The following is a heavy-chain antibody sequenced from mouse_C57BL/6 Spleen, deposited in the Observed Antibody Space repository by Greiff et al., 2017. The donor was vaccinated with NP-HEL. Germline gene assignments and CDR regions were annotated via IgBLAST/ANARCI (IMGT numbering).Heavy chain of an antibody. D-gene: IGHD4-1*01. Sequence: LQESGAELVRPGTSVKVSCKASGYAFTNYLIEWVKQRPGQGLEWIGVINPGSGGTNYNEKFKGKATLTADKSSSTAYMQLSSLTSEDSAVYFCARSPWDVGYCDVWGTGTTVTVSS. J-gene: IGHJ1*03. V-gene: IGHV1-54*01. CDR1: GYAFTNYL. CDR3: ARSPWDVGYCDV. CDR2: INPGSGGT.